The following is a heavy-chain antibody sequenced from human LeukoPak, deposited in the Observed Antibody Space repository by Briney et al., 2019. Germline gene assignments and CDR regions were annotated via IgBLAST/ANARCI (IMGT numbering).Heavy chain of an antibody. CDR2: ISYDGSNK. Sequence: PGGSLRLSCAASGFTFSSYAMHWVRQSPGKGLEWVAVISYDGSNKYYADSVKGRFTISRDNSKNTLYLQMNSLRAEDTAVYYCARDMGDRYDILTGYWDFDYWGQGTLVTVSS. CDR1: GFTFSSYA. J-gene: IGHJ4*02. V-gene: IGHV3-30-3*01. CDR3: ARDMGDRYDILTGYWDFDY. D-gene: IGHD3-9*01.